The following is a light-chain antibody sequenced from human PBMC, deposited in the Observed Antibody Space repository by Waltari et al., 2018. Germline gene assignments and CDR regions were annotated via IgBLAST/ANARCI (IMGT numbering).Light chain of an antibody. Sequence: PATLSVSPGERATLFCRASHSIRNNLAWYQQKPGQAPRLLIYGASTRATGIPARFSGSGSGTEFTLTISSLQSEDFAVYYCQQFNTWWTFGQGTKVEFK. J-gene: IGKJ1*01. CDR1: HSIRNN. CDR2: GAS. V-gene: IGKV3-15*01. CDR3: QQFNTWWT.